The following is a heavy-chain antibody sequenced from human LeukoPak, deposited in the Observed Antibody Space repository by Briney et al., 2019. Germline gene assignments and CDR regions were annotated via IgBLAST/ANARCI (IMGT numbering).Heavy chain of an antibody. D-gene: IGHD1-1*01. CDR1: GFIFSSYW. CDR3: ARAPAFGTVDY. J-gene: IGHJ4*02. CDR2: INQDGSEK. Sequence: GALRLSCAASGFIFSSYWMSLGRQAPGEGLEWGANINQDGSEKYYVASMKGGFTISRDNAKNSLCLQVNSLRGEDTAVYYCARAPAFGTVDYWGQGTLVTVSS. V-gene: IGHV3-7*01.